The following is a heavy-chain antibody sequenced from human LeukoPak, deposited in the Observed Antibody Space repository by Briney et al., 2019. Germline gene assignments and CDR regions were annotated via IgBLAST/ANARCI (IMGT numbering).Heavy chain of an antibody. J-gene: IGHJ4*02. V-gene: IGHV1-69*01. CDR3: ARHPGIAVAGLDY. CDR1: GGTFSSYA. CDR2: IIPIFGTA. Sequence: SVKVSCKASGGTFSSYAISWVRQALGQGLEWMGGIIPIFGTANYAQKFQGRVTITADESTSTAYMELSSLRSEDTAVYYCARHPGIAVAGLDYWGQGTLVTVSS. D-gene: IGHD6-19*01.